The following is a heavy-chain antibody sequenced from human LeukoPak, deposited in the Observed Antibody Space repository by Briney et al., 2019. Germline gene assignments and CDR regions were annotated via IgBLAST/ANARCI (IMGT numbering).Heavy chain of an antibody. D-gene: IGHD6-19*01. J-gene: IGHJ5*02. V-gene: IGHV1-8*01. CDR1: GYTFTSYD. Sequence: GASVKVSCKASGYTFTSYDINWVRQATGQGLEWMGWMNPNSGNTGYAQKFQGRVTMTRNTSISTAYMELSSLRSEDTAVYYCARGYVFGVAGTPMFDPWGQGTLVTVSS. CDR3: ARGYVFGVAGTPMFDP. CDR2: MNPNSGNT.